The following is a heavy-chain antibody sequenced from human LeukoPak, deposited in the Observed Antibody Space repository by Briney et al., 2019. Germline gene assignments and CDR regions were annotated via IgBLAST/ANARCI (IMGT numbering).Heavy chain of an antibody. V-gene: IGHV3-21*04. CDR1: GFTFSSYS. J-gene: IGHJ4*02. CDR2: ISSSSSYI. Sequence: PGGSLRLSCAASGFTFSSYSMNWVRQAPGKGLEWVSSISSSSSYIYYADSVKGRFTISRDNSKNALFLQMNSLSAEDTAVYYCAKSGPYCSSTTCNYFDYWGQGTLVTVSS. D-gene: IGHD2-2*01. CDR3: AKSGPYCSSTTCNYFDY.